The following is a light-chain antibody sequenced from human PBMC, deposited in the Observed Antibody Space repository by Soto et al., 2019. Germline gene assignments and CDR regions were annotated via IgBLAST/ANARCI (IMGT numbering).Light chain of an antibody. CDR2: AAS. J-gene: IGKJ5*01. CDR3: QQGYSTPIT. Sequence: DIQITQSPASLSSSLLDIVTITCRASQSISSYLNWFQQKPGKAPKLLIYAASSLQSGVPSRFSGSGSGTDFTLTVSSLQPEDFVTYYCQQGYSTPITFGQGTRLEIK. CDR1: QSISSY. V-gene: IGKV1-39*01.